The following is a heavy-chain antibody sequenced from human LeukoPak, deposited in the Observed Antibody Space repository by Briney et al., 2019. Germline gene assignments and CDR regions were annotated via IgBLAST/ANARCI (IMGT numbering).Heavy chain of an antibody. D-gene: IGHD2-8*02. J-gene: IGHJ6*02. Sequence: GGSLRLSCVASGFTFSTFAMYWLRQAPGKGLEWVSAIGANVGSTSYADSVRGRFTISRDNSRNTLYLQMSSLRTDDTATYYCTKSTDYWYYGMDVWGQGATVTVSS. CDR1: GFTFSTFA. CDR3: TKSTDYWYYGMDV. V-gene: IGHV3-23*01. CDR2: IGANVGST.